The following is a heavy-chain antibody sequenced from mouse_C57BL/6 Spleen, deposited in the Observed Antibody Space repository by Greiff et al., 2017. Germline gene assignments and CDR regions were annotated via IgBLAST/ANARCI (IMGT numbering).Heavy chain of an antibody. CDR1: GFTFSSYT. CDR2: ISGGGGNT. J-gene: IGHJ4*01. CDR3: ARHGAHYDYAMDY. V-gene: IGHV5-9*04. Sequence: DVHLVESGGGLVKPGGSLKLSCAASGFTFSSYTMSWVRQTPEKRLEWVATISGGGGNTYYPDSVKGRFTISRDNAKNTLYLQMSSLRSEDTAVYYCARHGAHYDYAMDYWGQGTSVTVSS. D-gene: IGHD2-4*01.